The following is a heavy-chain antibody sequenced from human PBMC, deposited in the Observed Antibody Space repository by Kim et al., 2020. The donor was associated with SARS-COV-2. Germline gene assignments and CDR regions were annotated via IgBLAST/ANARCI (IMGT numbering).Heavy chain of an antibody. V-gene: IGHV3-23*01. CDR2: ISGTGGGT. CDR3: ARDDGGVAATSFDY. J-gene: IGHJ4*02. CDR1: GFTFGDYV. D-gene: IGHD6-13*01. Sequence: GGSLRLSCAASGFTFGDYVMGWVRQAPGKGLEWVSGISGTGGGTNYADSVKGRFTISRDNSRNTLYLQMNSLRAEDTAVCYCARDDGGVAATSFDYWGRGTLVTVSS.